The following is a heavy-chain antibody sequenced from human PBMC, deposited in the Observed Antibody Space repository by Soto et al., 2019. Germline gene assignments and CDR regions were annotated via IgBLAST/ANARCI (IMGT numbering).Heavy chain of an antibody. V-gene: IGHV1-2*06. CDR2: INPKTGDT. Sequence: ASVKVSCKASGYTFTAYYMYWVRQAPGQGLEWVGRINPKTGDTNYAPKFQGRVTMTRHTSISTAYMELTSLGSDDTAFYYCATWDQAPNGIDFWGQGTLVTVSS. J-gene: IGHJ4*02. D-gene: IGHD2-8*01. CDR3: ATWDQAPNGIDF. CDR1: GYTFTAYY.